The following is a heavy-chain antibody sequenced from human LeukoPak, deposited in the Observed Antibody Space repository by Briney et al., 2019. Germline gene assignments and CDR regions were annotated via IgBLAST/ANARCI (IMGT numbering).Heavy chain of an antibody. D-gene: IGHD6-6*01. CDR1: GGTFSSYA. V-gene: IGHV1-69*06. J-gene: IGHJ5*02. CDR3: ARDSGEYSSSSRRSRRNWFDP. Sequence: SVKVSCKASGGTFSSYAISWVRQAPGQGLEWMGGIIPIFGTANYAQKFQGRVTITADKSTSTAYMELSSLRSEDTAVYYCARDSGEYSSSSRRSRRNWFDPWGQGTLVTVSS. CDR2: IIPIFGTA.